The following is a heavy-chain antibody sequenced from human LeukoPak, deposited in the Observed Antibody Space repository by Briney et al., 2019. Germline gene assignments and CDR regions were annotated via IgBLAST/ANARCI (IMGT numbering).Heavy chain of an antibody. CDR3: ARRDQAIDY. Sequence: SETLSLTCTVSDGSVSSVGYYWGWIRQPLGKGLEWIGSIYYSGTTYYNPSLASRVTIFVDTSKNQFSLRLSSVTAADTAVYYCARRDQAIDYWGQGTLVTVSS. J-gene: IGHJ4*02. V-gene: IGHV4-39*01. CDR1: DGSVSSVGYY. D-gene: IGHD5-24*01. CDR2: IYYSGTT.